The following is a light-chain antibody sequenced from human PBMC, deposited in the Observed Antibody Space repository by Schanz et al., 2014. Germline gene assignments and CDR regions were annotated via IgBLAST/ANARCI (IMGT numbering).Light chain of an antibody. CDR2: EVN. CDR1: SSDIGGYNS. Sequence: QSALTQPPSASGSPGQSVTISCTGSSSDIGGYNSVSWYQQFPGKAPKLMIYEVNKRPSGVPDRFSGSKSGNTASLTVSGLQAEDEADYYCCSYADTYTSLVFGGGTKLTVL. J-gene: IGLJ2*01. CDR3: CSYADTYTSLV. V-gene: IGLV2-8*01.